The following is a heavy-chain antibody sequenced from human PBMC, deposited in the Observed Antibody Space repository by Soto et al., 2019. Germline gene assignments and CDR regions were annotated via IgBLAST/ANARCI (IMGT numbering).Heavy chain of an antibody. Sequence: QVQLVESGGGVVQPGRSPRLSCAASGFTFSSYGMHWVRQAPGKGLEWVAVISYDGSNKYYADSVKGRFTISRDNSKNTLYLQMNSLRAEDTAVYYCARPLPLGGFDPWGQGTLVTVSS. V-gene: IGHV3-30*03. CDR1: GFTFSSYG. CDR3: ARPLPLGGFDP. D-gene: IGHD3-10*01. J-gene: IGHJ5*02. CDR2: ISYDGSNK.